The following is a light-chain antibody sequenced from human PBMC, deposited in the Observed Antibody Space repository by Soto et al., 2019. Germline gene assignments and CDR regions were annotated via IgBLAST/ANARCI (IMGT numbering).Light chain of an antibody. J-gene: IGKJ5*01. CDR1: QSVGYH. CDR2: GVS. CDR3: QQYHHSPLT. Sequence: EIGLTQSPATLSFSLGERATLSCRASQSVGYHLARYQQKPGQAPRLLIYGVSNRATAIPDRFSGSGSGTDFTLTINRLEPEDFAVYYCQQYHHSPLTFGQGTRLEIK. V-gene: IGKV3-11*01.